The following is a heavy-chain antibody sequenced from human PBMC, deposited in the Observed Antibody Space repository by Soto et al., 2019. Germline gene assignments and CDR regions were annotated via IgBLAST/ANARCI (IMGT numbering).Heavy chain of an antibody. CDR1: GGTVSSGGYY. CDR2: ISSMGSA. CDR3: AMAGNYRYFDA. J-gene: IGHJ4*02. Sequence: QVQLQESGPGLVTPSETLSLTCTVSGGTVSSGGYYWSWIRQPPGKGLEWIGYISSMGSANYNPYLKSRITISVDTSKNQFSLKLTSVTAADTAVYYCAMAGNYRYFDAWGQGTLVTVSS. D-gene: IGHD1-7*01. V-gene: IGHV4-61*08.